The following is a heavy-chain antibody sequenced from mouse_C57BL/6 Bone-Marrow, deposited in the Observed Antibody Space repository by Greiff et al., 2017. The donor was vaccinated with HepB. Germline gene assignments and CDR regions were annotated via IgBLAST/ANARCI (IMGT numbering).Heavy chain of an antibody. D-gene: IGHD2-2*01. CDR3: VLWLTTGRVY. CDR2: IHPNSGST. Sequence: QVQLKQPGAELVKPGASVKLSCKASGYTFTSYWMHWVKQRPGQGLEWIGMIHPNSGSTNYNEKFKSKATLTVDKSSSTAYMQLSSLTSEDSAVYYCVLWLTTGRVYWGQGTTLTVSS. CDR1: GYTFTSYW. J-gene: IGHJ2*01. V-gene: IGHV1-64*01.